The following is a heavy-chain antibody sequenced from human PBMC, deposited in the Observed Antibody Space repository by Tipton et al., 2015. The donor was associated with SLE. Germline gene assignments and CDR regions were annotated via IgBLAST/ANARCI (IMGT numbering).Heavy chain of an antibody. CDR2: ISSSGSTI. D-gene: IGHD5-18*01. V-gene: IGHV3-11*01. CDR1: GFTFSDYY. CDR3: VKQNPPRGYSYGFDY. Sequence: SLRLSCAASGFTFSDYYMSWIRQAPGKGLEWVSYISSSGSTIYKADSVKGGFTFSRNNANNSLTLQMNSLRAEDTAVYYCVKQNPPRGYSYGFDYWGQGTLVTVSS. J-gene: IGHJ4*02.